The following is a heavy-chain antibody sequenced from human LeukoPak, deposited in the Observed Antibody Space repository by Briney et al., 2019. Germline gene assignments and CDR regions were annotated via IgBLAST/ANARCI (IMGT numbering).Heavy chain of an antibody. CDR1: GGSISSGDYY. CDR3: ARYIVVVVAATPNAFDI. D-gene: IGHD2-15*01. CDR2: IYYSGST. J-gene: IGHJ3*02. V-gene: IGHV4-30-4*01. Sequence: SQTLSLTCTVSGGSISSGDYYWSWIRQPPGKGLEWIGSIYYSGSTSYNPSLKSRVTISVDTSKNQFSLKLSSVTAADTAVYYCARYIVVVVAATPNAFDIWGQGTMVTVSS.